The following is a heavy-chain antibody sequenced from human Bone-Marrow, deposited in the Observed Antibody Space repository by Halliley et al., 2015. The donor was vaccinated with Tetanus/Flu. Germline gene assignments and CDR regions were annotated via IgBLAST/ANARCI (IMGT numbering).Heavy chain of an antibody. J-gene: IGHJ4*02. D-gene: IGHD1-1*01. CDR2: INCDGRST. Sequence: VLLINCDGRSTHYADSVKGRFTISRDNAKDTLYLQMNSLRAEDTAVYYCVSGLLTTTGKSDFWGQGTLVTCSS. V-gene: IGHV3-74*01. CDR3: VSGLLTTTGKSDF.